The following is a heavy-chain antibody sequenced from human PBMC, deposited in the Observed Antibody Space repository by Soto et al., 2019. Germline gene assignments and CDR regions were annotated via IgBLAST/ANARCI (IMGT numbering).Heavy chain of an antibody. Sequence: QVQLVQSGAEVKKPGSSVKVSCKASGGTFSSYAISWVRQAPGQGLEWMGGIIPIFGKENYAQKFRGRVTITGDESTSTAYMERSSLRSEDTAVYYCATSSGWEPRNGAFDFWGQGTMVTVSS. CDR1: GGTFSSYA. V-gene: IGHV1-69*01. J-gene: IGHJ3*01. CDR3: ATSSGWEPRNGAFDF. CDR2: IIPIFGKE. D-gene: IGHD6-19*01.